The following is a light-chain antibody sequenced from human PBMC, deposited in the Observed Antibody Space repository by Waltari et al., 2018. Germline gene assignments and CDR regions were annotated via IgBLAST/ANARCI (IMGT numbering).Light chain of an antibody. Sequence: QSVLTQPPSASGTPGQRVTISCSGSTTNIGSNSVHWYQQLPGAAPKLLIYRNDQRPSGAPDRFSGSKTGPSASLAISGLRSEDEADYYCAAWDDSLRGFIMFGGGTKLTVL. V-gene: IGLV1-47*01. CDR3: AAWDDSLRGFIM. CDR2: RND. CDR1: TTNIGSNS. J-gene: IGLJ3*02.